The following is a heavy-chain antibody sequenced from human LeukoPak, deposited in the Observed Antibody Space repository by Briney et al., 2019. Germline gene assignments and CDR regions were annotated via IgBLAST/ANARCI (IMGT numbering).Heavy chain of an antibody. CDR3: ARAPYIRSWYQLSRGEDY. CDR2: ITNTGDT. D-gene: IGHD2-2*01. Sequence: SETLSLTCAVSGGSFNGYFWTWIRQPPGKGLEWIGEITNTGDTKYNPSLNNRVTIAVDTSKRQFSLRLTSVTTADTAMYYCARAPYIRSWYQLSRGEDYWGQGTLVTVST. J-gene: IGHJ4*02. V-gene: IGHV4-34*01. CDR1: GGSFNGYF.